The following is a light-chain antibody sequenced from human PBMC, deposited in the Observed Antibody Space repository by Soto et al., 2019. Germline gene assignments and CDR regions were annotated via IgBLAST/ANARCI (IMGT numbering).Light chain of an antibody. V-gene: IGLV2-11*01. CDR1: SSDVGAYNY. CDR3: CSVVDNYNSWV. Sequence: QSALTQPRSVSGSPGQSVTISCTGTSSDVGAYNYVSWFQQHPGKAPKVMIYDVTQRPSGVPDRFSGSKSGNTAALTISGLQAEDEADYHCCSVVDNYNSWVFGGGTKVTVL. CDR2: DVT. J-gene: IGLJ3*02.